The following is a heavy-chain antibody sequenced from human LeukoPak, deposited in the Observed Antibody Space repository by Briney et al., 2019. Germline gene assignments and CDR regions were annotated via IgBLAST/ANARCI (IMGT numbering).Heavy chain of an antibody. Sequence: GGSLRLSCAASGFTFSNYNMNWVRQAPGKGLEWVSSISTSSSYIYYADSVKGRFTIYRDNAKNSLYLQMNSLRAEDTAVYYCAREQEGSGSYSPWVYYYYYMDVWGKGTTVTISS. CDR2: ISTSSSYI. CDR1: GFTFSNYN. J-gene: IGHJ6*03. CDR3: AREQEGSGSYSPWVYYYYYMDV. V-gene: IGHV3-21*01. D-gene: IGHD3-10*01.